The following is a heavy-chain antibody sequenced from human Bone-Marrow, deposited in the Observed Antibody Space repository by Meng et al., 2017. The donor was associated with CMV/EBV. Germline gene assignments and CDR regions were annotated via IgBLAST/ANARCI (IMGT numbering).Heavy chain of an antibody. CDR2: IYPGDSDT. CDR1: GFTFSSYG. Sequence: GESLKISCAASGFTFSSYGMHWVRQAPGKGLEWMGIIYPGDSDTRYSPSFQGQVTISADKSISTAYLQWSSLKASDTAMYYCARLLTGPNTDDYGMDVWGQGTTVTVSS. CDR3: ARLLTGPNTDDYGMDV. D-gene: IGHD2-2*02. J-gene: IGHJ6*02. V-gene: IGHV5-51*01.